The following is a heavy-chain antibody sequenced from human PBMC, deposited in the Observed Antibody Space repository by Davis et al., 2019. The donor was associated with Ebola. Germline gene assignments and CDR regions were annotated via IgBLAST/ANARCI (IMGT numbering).Heavy chain of an antibody. J-gene: IGHJ6*02. CDR1: GYTFSNYA. V-gene: IGHV1-3*01. D-gene: IGHD1-26*01. Sequence: ASVKVSCKTSGYTFSNYAIHWVRQAPGQWLEWMGWINAGNGDTKYSQKFQGRVTITADKSTSTAYMELSSLRSEDTAVYYCARGTGAALYGRNYYYGMDVWGQGTTVTVSS. CDR2: INAGNGDT. CDR3: ARGTGAALYGRNYYYGMDV.